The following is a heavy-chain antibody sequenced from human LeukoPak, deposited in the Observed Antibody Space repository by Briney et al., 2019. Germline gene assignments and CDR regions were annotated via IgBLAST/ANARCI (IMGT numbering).Heavy chain of an antibody. Sequence: ASVKVSCKASGYTFTGYYMHWVRQAPGQGLEWMGWINPNSGGTNYAQKFQGRVTMTRDTSISTAYMELSRLRSDDTAVYYCARLLLGWYGAFDIWGQGTMVTVSS. D-gene: IGHD6-19*01. J-gene: IGHJ3*02. V-gene: IGHV1-2*02. CDR1: GYTFTGYY. CDR3: ARLLLGWYGAFDI. CDR2: INPNSGGT.